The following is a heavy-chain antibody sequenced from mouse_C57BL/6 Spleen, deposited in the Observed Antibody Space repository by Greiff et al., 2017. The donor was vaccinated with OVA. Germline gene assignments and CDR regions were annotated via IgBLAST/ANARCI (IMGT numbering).Heavy chain of an antibody. J-gene: IGHJ3*01. D-gene: IGHD2-5*01. CDR3: ARSRDSNYVFAY. V-gene: IGHV1-52*01. Sequence: QVQLQQPGAELVRPGSSVKLSCKASGYTFTSYWMHWVKQRPIQGLEWIGNIDPSDSETHYNQKFKDKATLTVDKSSSTAYMQLSSLTSEDSAVYYCARSRDSNYVFAYWGQGTLVTVSA. CDR2: IDPSDSET. CDR1: GYTFTSYW.